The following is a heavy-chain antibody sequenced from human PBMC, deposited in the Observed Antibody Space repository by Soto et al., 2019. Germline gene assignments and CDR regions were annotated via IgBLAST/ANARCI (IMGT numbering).Heavy chain of an antibody. CDR3: ARSITFDWLFFDN. Sequence: PDTLSLTSAASGGSISRSNWLSWVLQSPGKGLEWIGEIYHGGSTNYNPSLKSRVTISVDKSKNQFSLKLSSLTAADTAVYYCARSITFDWLFFDNWGQGTLVTVSS. D-gene: IGHD3-9*01. CDR1: GGSISRSNW. V-gene: IGHV4-4*03. J-gene: IGHJ4*02. CDR2: IYHGGST.